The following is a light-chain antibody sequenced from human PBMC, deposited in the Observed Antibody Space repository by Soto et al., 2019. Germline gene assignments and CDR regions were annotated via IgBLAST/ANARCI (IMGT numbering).Light chain of an antibody. V-gene: IGKV3-11*01. J-gene: IGKJ2*01. CDR1: QSVSSY. CDR3: QQRSNWPPMYT. Sequence: EIVLTQSPATLSLSPGDRATLSCRASQSVSSYLAWYQQKPGQAPRLLIYDASNRATGIPARFSGSGSGTDFTLTISSLEPEDFAVYYCQQRSNWPPMYTFGQGTKREIK. CDR2: DAS.